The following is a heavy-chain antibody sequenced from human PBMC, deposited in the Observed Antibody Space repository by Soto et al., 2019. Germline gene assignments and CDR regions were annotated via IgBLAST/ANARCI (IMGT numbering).Heavy chain of an antibody. CDR3: AKDFSDIWDYRRDFDY. V-gene: IGHV3-9*01. D-gene: IGHD1-7*01. Sequence: EVQLVESGGALVQPGRSLRLSCGASGFTFDGFAMHWVRQAPGKGLEWVSGISRNSGSVAYADSVKGRFTISRDNAKNSRYLQMNSLTPEDTALYYCAKDFSDIWDYRRDFDYWGQGTLVTVSS. J-gene: IGHJ4*02. CDR2: ISRNSGSV. CDR1: GFTFDGFA.